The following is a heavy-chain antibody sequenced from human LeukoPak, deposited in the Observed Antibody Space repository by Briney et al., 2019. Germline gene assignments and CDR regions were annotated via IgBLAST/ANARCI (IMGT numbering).Heavy chain of an antibody. V-gene: IGHV1-18*01. CDR1: GYTFTSYG. J-gene: IGHJ4*02. Sequence: ASVKVSCKASGYTFTSYGISWVRQAPGQGLEWMGWISAYNGNTNYAQKLQGRVTMTTDTSTSTAYMELRSLRSDDTAVYYCARDFVWFGELSGPRFDYWGQGTLVTVSS. D-gene: IGHD3-10*01. CDR3: ARDFVWFGELSGPRFDY. CDR2: ISAYNGNT.